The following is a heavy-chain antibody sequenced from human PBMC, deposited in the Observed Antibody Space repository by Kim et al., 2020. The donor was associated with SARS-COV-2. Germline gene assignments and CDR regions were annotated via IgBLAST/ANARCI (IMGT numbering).Heavy chain of an antibody. D-gene: IGHD3-16*02. CDR3: AKDEGVIPPGYFDY. Sequence: DSVKGRFTISRDNSKNTLYLQMNSLRAEDTAVYYCAKDEGVIPPGYFDYWGQGTLVTVSS. J-gene: IGHJ4*02. V-gene: IGHV3-23*01.